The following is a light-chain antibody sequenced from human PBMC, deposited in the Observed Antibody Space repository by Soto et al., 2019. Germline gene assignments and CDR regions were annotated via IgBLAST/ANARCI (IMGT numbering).Light chain of an antibody. CDR3: QQYDSSTGFT. V-gene: IGKV3-20*01. Sequence: EIVLTQSPGTLSLSPGERATLSCRASQSVSSSYLAWYQQKPGQAPRLLIYGASSKATGIPDRFSGRGSGTDFALTMCSLEPESFAVYDYQQYDSSTGFTFRPATNVDIK. CDR1: QSVSSSY. CDR2: GAS. J-gene: IGKJ3*01.